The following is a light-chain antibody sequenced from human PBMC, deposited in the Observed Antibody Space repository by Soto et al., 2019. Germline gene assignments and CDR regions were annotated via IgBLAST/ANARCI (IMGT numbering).Light chain of an antibody. J-gene: IGKJ5*01. Sequence: AIQLTQSPSSLSASVGDSVTITCRATQGISNTLAWYQHKPGRAPTLLIFDASTLDSGVPSRFTGSGSGTHFTLTISSLQPEDFATYFCQQCKGYPITFGQGTRVEV. CDR3: QQCKGYPIT. V-gene: IGKV1-13*02. CDR2: DAS. CDR1: QGISNT.